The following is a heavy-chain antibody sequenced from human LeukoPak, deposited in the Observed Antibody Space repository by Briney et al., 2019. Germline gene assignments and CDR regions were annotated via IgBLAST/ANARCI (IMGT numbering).Heavy chain of an antibody. CDR2: INAGNGKT. Sequence: GASVKVSCKASGFPLSTYAIHWVRQAPGQSLEWVGWINAGNGKTEYAQKLHDRVPITRDTSASTADMELSSLRSEDTAVYYCARASIVATRYYFYGMDVWGKGTTVIVSS. V-gene: IGHV1-3*01. CDR1: GFPLSTYA. J-gene: IGHJ6*04. CDR3: ARASIVATRYYFYGMDV. D-gene: IGHD5-12*01.